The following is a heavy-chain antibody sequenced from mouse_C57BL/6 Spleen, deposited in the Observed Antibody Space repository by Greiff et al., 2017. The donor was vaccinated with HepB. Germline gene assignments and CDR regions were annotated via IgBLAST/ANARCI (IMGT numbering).Heavy chain of an antibody. CDR1: GYTFTNYW. Sequence: VQLQQSGAELVRPGTSVKMSCKASGYTFTNYWIGWAKQRPGHGLEWIGDIYPGGGYTNYNEKFKGKATLTADKSSSTAYMQFSSLTSEDSAIYYCARSAYYSNYGGAMDYWGQGTSVTVSS. D-gene: IGHD2-5*01. CDR3: ARSAYYSNYGGAMDY. CDR2: IYPGGGYT. J-gene: IGHJ4*01. V-gene: IGHV1-63*01.